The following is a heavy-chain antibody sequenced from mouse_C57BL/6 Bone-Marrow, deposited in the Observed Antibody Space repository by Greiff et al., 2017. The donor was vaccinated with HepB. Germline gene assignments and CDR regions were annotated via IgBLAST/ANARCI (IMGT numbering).Heavy chain of an antibody. CDR2: ILPGSGGT. J-gene: IGHJ3*01. CDR1: GYTFTGYW. V-gene: IGHV1-9*01. CDR3: ARFGYYVSWFAY. D-gene: IGHD2-3*01. Sequence: QVQLQQSGAELMKPGASVKLSCKATGYTFTGYWIEWVKQRPGHGLEWIGEILPGSGGTNYNEKFKGKATFTADTSSNTAYMQLSSLTTEDSAIYYCARFGYYVSWFAYWGQGTLVTVSA.